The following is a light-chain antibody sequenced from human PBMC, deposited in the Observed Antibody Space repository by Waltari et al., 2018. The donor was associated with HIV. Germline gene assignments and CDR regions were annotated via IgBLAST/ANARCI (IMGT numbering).Light chain of an antibody. CDR3: SSYSTITSLYV. J-gene: IGLJ1*01. V-gene: IGLV2-14*01. CDR2: MLS. CDR1: VVDSGPEIY. Sequence: QSALAQPASVSGSPGQSITISCAGAVVDSGPEIYVSWYQQHPGRPPRLLIYMLSTRPSGVSDRVSGASSGMSATLTISGLQSDDEAHYYCSSYSTITSLYVFGTGTRVTVL.